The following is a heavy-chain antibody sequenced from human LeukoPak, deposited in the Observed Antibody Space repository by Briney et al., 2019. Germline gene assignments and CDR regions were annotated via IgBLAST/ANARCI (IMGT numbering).Heavy chain of an antibody. CDR3: VRRRHGDSSGYYYYFDY. CDR1: GYTLTSYD. D-gene: IGHD3-22*01. CDR2: MNPNSGNT. V-gene: IGHV1-8*01. Sequence: ASVKVSCKASGYTLTSYDINWVRQATGQGLEWMGWMNPNSGNTGYAQKVQGRVTMTRNTSISTDYMELSSLSSEDTAVYYCVRRRHGDSSGYYYYFDYWGQGTLVTVSS. J-gene: IGHJ4*02.